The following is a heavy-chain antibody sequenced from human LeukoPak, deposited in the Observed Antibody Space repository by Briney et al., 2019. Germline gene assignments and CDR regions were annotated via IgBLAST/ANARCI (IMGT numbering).Heavy chain of an antibody. D-gene: IGHD1-1*01. J-gene: IGHJ3*01. Sequence: VGSLRLSCAATGFTFSDHNVGWMRQAPGKGLEWTSYMSGSGIYYADSVKGRFTISRDNAKNSLYLQMSSLRAEDSAVYFCARRSLTTGGHAFDVWGQGTLVTVSS. V-gene: IGHV3-11*01. CDR2: MSGSGI. CDR3: ARRSLTTGGHAFDV. CDR1: GFTFSDHN.